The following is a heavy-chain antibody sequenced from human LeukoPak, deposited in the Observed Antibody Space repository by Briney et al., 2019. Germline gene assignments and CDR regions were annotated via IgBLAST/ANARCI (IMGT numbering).Heavy chain of an antibody. V-gene: IGHV3-33*01. CDR1: GFTFSNYG. CDR2: VSYDGYDK. CDR3: ARDVGLRYFFDS. Sequence: PGRSLRLSCAASGFTFSNYGMHWVRQAPGKGLEWVAVVSYDGYDKHYAEPVKGRCTISRDNSKSTVYLEMSSLRADDTAIYFCARDVGLRYFFDSWGQGTLVTVSS. J-gene: IGHJ4*02. D-gene: IGHD1-26*01.